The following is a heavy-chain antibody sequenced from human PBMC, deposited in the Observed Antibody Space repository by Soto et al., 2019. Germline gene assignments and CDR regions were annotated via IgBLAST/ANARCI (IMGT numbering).Heavy chain of an antibody. CDR1: GFTFSSYS. J-gene: IGHJ5*02. Sequence: GGSLRLSCAASGFTFSSYSMNWVRQAPGKGLEWVSYISSSSSTIYYADSVKGRFTISRDNAKNSLYLQMNSLRDEDTAVYYCASGPAAGTRGGWFDPWGQGTLVTVSS. V-gene: IGHV3-48*02. CDR2: ISSSSSTI. CDR3: ASGPAAGTRGGWFDP. D-gene: IGHD6-13*01.